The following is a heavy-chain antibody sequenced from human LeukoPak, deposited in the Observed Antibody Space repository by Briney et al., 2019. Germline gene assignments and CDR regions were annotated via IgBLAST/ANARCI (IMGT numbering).Heavy chain of an antibody. J-gene: IGHJ6*03. CDR2: INHSGST. Sequence: SETLSLTCAVYGGSFSGYYWSWIRQPPGKGLEWIGEINHSGSTNYNPSLKSRVTISVDTSKNQFSLKLSSVTAADTAVYYCARGPERGINYYYYMDVWGKGTTVTVSS. V-gene: IGHV4-34*01. CDR3: ARGPERGINYYYYMDV. CDR1: GGSFSGYY. D-gene: IGHD1-14*01.